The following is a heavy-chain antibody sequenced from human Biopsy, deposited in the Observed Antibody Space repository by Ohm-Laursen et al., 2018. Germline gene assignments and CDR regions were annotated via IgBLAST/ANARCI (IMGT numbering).Heavy chain of an antibody. J-gene: IGHJ6*02. CDR2: ITQSGST. CDR1: GGSFNGYF. D-gene: IGHD2-2*02. V-gene: IGHV4-34*01. CDR3: ASMPAAIHEPNYSYYGMHV. Sequence: SDTLSLTCIVYGGSFNGYFWSWIRQPPGKGLEWIGDITQSGSTNYTPSLKSRVTISLDTFKNQFSLKLSSATAADTAVYYCASMPAAIHEPNYSYYGMHVWGQGTTVTVSS.